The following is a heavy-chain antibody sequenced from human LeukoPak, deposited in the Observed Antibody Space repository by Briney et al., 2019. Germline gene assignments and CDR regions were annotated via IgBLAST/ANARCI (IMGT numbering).Heavy chain of an antibody. CDR1: GGSFSGYY. D-gene: IGHD3-16*01. Sequence: PSETLSLTCAVYGGSFSGYYWSWIRQPPGKGLEWIGEINHSGSTNYNPSLKSRVTISVDTSKNQFSLKLSSVTAADTAFYYCARLKLGAYFDLWGRGTLVTVSS. V-gene: IGHV4-34*01. J-gene: IGHJ2*01. CDR3: ARLKLGAYFDL. CDR2: INHSGST.